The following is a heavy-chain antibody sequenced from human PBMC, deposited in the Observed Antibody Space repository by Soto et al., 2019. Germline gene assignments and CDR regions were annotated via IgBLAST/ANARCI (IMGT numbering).Heavy chain of an antibody. V-gene: IGHV1-46*01. CDR3: ARGGPELATIGSFDS. CDR2: IIPDGGST. Sequence: QVQVVQSGAEVKKPGASVKVSCKASGYTFTNYYMHWVRQAPGQGLEWIGSIIPDGGSTHYAQKFQDRVIMTRDTSTNTFYMEPSTLASEDSAIYYCARGGPELATIGSFDSWGQGTLVTVSS. J-gene: IGHJ4*02. D-gene: IGHD5-12*01. CDR1: GYTFTNYY.